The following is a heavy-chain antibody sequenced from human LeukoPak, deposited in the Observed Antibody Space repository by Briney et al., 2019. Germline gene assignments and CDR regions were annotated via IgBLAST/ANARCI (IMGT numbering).Heavy chain of an antibody. D-gene: IGHD2-2*01. V-gene: IGHV4-31*03. CDR3: ARSGSIRCYDY. CDR1: GDSVNSGGYY. J-gene: IGHJ4*02. Sequence: SETLSLTCTVSGDSVNSGGYYWSWIRQHPGKGLEWIGYIYSSGSTYYDPSLKSRLTISVDTSKNQFSLNLSSVTAADAAVYYCARSGSIRCYDYWGQGTLVTVSP. CDR2: IYSSGST.